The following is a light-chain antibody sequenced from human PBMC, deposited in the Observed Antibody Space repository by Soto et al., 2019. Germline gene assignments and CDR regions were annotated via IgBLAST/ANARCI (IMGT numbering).Light chain of an antibody. J-gene: IGLJ3*02. CDR1: SSNLGKNL. CDR2: YND. V-gene: IGLV1-47*02. Sequence: QSVLTQPPSASGTPGQRVTISCSGSSSNLGKNLVYWYQQLPGTAPRLLIYYNDQRPSGVPDRFSGSKSGTSASLAISGLRAEDEADYYCAAWDDRPSGRVFGGGTKLTVL. CDR3: AAWDDRPSGRV.